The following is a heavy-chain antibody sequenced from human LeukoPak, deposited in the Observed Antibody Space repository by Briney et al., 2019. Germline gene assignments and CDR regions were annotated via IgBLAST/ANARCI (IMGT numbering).Heavy chain of an antibody. V-gene: IGHV1-69*13. CDR3: AREMAPECEGYYFDY. J-gene: IGHJ4*02. CDR2: IIPIFGTA. CDR1: GGTFINYA. Sequence: VKVSCQASGGTFINYAFSWVGQAPGRGLAWLGGIIPIFGTANYAQKFQGRVTITTDESTSTAYMELSSLRSEDTAVYYCAREMAPECEGYYFDYWGQGTLVTVSS. D-gene: IGHD5-24*01.